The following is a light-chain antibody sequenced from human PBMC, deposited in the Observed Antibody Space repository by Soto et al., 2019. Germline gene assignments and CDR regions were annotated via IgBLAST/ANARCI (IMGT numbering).Light chain of an antibody. V-gene: IGKV3-20*01. Sequence: DMVLTQSPGTLSLSPGERATLSCRASQSVRSNYLAWYQQKPGPAPRFLIYDASSRATGILERFSGSGSGTHFTLTISTLEPEDLAVYYCQQYGSSPLTFGGGTKVEIK. CDR2: DAS. CDR3: QQYGSSPLT. CDR1: QSVRSNY. J-gene: IGKJ4*01.